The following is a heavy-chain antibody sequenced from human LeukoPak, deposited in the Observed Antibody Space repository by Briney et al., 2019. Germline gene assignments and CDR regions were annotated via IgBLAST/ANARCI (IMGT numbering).Heavy chain of an antibody. CDR1: GGSISSSSYY. Sequence: PSETLSLTCTVSGGSISSSSYYWGWIRQPPGKGLEWIGSIYYSGSTYYNPSLKSRVTISVDTSKNQFSLKLSSVTAADTAVYYCARGSITMVRGVLEYYYYYYMDVWGKGTTVTVSS. J-gene: IGHJ6*03. V-gene: IGHV4-39*01. D-gene: IGHD3-10*01. CDR2: IYYSGST. CDR3: ARGSITMVRGVLEYYYYYYMDV.